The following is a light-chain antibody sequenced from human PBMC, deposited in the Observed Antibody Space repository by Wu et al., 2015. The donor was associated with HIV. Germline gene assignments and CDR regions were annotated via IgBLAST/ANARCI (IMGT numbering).Light chain of an antibody. CDR2: GTS. CDR1: QTVSNTY. CDR3: QQYGSSPYT. Sequence: EIVLTQSPGTLSLSPGERATLSCRASQTVSNTYLAWYQQKPGQAPRLLIYGTSSRATGIPDRFSGSGSGTDFTLTIGRLEPEDFAVYYCQQYGSSPYTFGQGTKLEIK. V-gene: IGKV3-20*01. J-gene: IGKJ2*01.